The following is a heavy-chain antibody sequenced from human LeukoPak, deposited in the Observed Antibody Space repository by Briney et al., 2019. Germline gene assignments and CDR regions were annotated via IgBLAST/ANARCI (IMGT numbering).Heavy chain of an antibody. D-gene: IGHD3-22*01. CDR3: ARDVGYSYDSRNYYETALLY. V-gene: IGHV3-48*02. CDR2: ISHSSGTI. CDR1: GFTFSSYA. Sequence: QPGGSLRLSCTASSGFTFSSYAMSWIRQAPGKGLEWVSYISHSSGTIYYADSVKGRFTISRDNAKNSLSLQMNSLRDEDTAVYYCARDVGYSYDSRNYYETALLYWGQGTLVTVSS. J-gene: IGHJ4*02.